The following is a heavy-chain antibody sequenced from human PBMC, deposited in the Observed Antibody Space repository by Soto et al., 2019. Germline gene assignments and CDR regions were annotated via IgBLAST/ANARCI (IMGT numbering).Heavy chain of an antibody. CDR1: GFTFSSYG. CDR3: AKEAGYYGSGSYYNGLAQVAFDI. J-gene: IGHJ3*02. CDR2: ISYDGSNK. V-gene: IGHV3-30*18. Sequence: GGSLRLSCAASGFTFSSYGMHWVRQAPGKGLEWVAVISYDGSNKYYADSVKGRFTISRDNSKNTLYLQMNSLRAEDTAVYYCAKEAGYYGSGSYYNGLAQVAFDIWGQGTMVTVSS. D-gene: IGHD3-10*01.